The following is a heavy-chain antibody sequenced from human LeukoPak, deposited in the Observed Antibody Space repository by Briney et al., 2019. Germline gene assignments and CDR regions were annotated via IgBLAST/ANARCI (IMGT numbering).Heavy chain of an antibody. CDR3: ARGSWSSSIDY. CDR2: IYYSGST. V-gene: IGHV4-30-4*01. Sequence: SWIRQPPGKGLEYIGYIYYSGSTYYNPSLKSRIIISVDTSKNQFSLKLSSVTAADTAVYYCARGSWSSSIDYWGQGTLVTVSS. J-gene: IGHJ4*02. D-gene: IGHD6-6*01.